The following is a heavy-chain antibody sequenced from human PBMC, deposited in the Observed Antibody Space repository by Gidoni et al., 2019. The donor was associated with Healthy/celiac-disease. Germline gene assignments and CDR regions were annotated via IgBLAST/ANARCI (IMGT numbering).Heavy chain of an antibody. V-gene: IGHV3-48*03. Sequence: EVQLVESGGGLVQPGGSLRLSCAASGFTFSSYEMNWVRQAPGKGLEWVSYISSSGSTIYYADSVKGRFTISRDNAKNSLYLQMNSLRAEDTAVYYCARVRVGAPNNYFDYWGQGTLVTVSS. D-gene: IGHD1-26*01. J-gene: IGHJ4*02. CDR3: ARVRVGAPNNYFDY. CDR2: ISSSGSTI. CDR1: GFTFSSYE.